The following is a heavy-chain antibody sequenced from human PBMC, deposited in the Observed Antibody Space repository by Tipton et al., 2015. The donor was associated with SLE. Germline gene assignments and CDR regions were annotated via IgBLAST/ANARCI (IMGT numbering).Heavy chain of an antibody. CDR3: ARDRGYCGATSCYLDF. Sequence: TLSLTCTVSGGSINRSYWIWIRQPAGKGLEWIGRVHTSGSTNYNPSLKSRVSISVDTSKSQFSLTLRSVTAADTAVYFCARDRGYCGATSCYLDFWGQGTLVTVSS. V-gene: IGHV4-4*07. CDR2: VHTSGST. J-gene: IGHJ4*02. D-gene: IGHD2-15*01. CDR1: GGSINRSY.